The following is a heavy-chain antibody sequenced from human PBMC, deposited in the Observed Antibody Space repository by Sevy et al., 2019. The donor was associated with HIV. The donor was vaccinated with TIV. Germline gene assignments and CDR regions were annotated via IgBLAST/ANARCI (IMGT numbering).Heavy chain of an antibody. V-gene: IGHV4-61*01. CDR2: TYDAGSI. D-gene: IGHD1-26*01. CDR3: AGYIVGGGERGS. CDR1: GGSVNSGYYH. J-gene: IGHJ5*02. Sequence: SETLSLTCRVSGGSVNSGYYHWSWIRQPPGKGLEWIGRTYDAGSINYNPSLGGRVTISMDTPNNQFSLRRTSVTAADTALYACAGYIVGGGERGSWGQGTLVTVSS.